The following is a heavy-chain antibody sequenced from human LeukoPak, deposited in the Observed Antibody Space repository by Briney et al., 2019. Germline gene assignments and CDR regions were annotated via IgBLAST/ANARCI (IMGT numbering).Heavy chain of an antibody. CDR2: ISGTGGST. Sequence: GGSLRLSCAASGITFSSYAMSWVRQAPGKGLEWVSGISGTGGSTYYADSIKGRFIISRDNSKNTLYLQMNSLRAEDTAVYYCAKEGSSWYGAIPFDYWGQGTLVTVSS. CDR3: AKEGSSWYGAIPFDY. D-gene: IGHD6-13*01. V-gene: IGHV3-23*01. J-gene: IGHJ4*02. CDR1: GITFSSYA.